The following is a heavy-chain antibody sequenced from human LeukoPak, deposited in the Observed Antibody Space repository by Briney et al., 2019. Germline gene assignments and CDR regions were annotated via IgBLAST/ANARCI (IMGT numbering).Heavy chain of an antibody. CDR2: IYYSGST. V-gene: IGHV4-39*01. CDR1: GGSISSSSYY. J-gene: IGHJ4*02. Sequence: PSETLSLTCTVSGGSISSSSYYWGWIRQPPGKGLEWIGSIYYSGSTYYNPSLKSRVTISVDTSKNQFSLKLSSVTAADTAVYYCARHGFLVTNWGQGTLVTVSS. D-gene: IGHD3-3*01. CDR3: ARHGFLVTN.